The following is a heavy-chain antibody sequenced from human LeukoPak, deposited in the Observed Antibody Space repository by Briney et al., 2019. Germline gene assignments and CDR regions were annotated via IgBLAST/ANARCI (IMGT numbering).Heavy chain of an antibody. Sequence: PGGSLRLSCAASGFTFSSYSMNWVRQAPGKGLEWVSSISSSSSYIYYADSVKGRFTISRDNAKNSLYLQMNSLRPEDTAVYYCARVPDYYGSGSQDYWGQGTLVTVSS. CDR2: ISSSSSYI. CDR1: GFTFSSYS. CDR3: ARVPDYYGSGSQDY. J-gene: IGHJ4*02. D-gene: IGHD3-10*01. V-gene: IGHV3-21*01.